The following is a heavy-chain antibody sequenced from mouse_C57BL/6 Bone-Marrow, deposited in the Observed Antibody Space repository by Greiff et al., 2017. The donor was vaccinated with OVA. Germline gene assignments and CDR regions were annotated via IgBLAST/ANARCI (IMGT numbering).Heavy chain of an antibody. CDR3: TKGYGYDFAY. Sequence: VQLQQSGAELVRPGASVKLSCTASGFNIKDDYMHWVKQRPEQGLEWIGWIDPENGDTEYASKFQGKATITADTFSNTAYLQLSSLTSEDTAVYYCTKGYGYDFAYWGQGTLVTVSA. CDR1: GFNIKDDY. J-gene: IGHJ3*01. V-gene: IGHV14-4*01. D-gene: IGHD2-2*01. CDR2: IDPENGDT.